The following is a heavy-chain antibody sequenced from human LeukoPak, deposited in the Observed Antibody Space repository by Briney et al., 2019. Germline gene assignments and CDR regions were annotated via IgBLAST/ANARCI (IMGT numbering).Heavy chain of an antibody. V-gene: IGHV3-30*02. CDR3: AKPRGVDIVVVPAAAAGYFDY. CDR2: IRYDGSNK. Sequence: GGSLRLSCAASGFTFSNYGMHWVRQAPGKGLEWVAFIRYDGSNKYYADSVKGRFTISRDNSKNTLYLQMNSLRAEDTAVYYCAKPRGVDIVVVPAAAAGYFDYWGQGTLVTVSS. J-gene: IGHJ4*02. CDR1: GFTFSNYG. D-gene: IGHD2-2*01.